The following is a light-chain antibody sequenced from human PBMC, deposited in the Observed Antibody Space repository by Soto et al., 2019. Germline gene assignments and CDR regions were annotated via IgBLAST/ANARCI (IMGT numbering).Light chain of an antibody. J-gene: IGKJ1*01. V-gene: IGKV3-20*01. CDR3: QQYGNPPWT. CDR1: QSVSSSY. CDR2: GAS. Sequence: EIVLTQSPGTLSLSPGERATLSGMASQSVSSSYLAWYQQKPGQAPRLLIYGASSRATGIPDRFSGSGSGTDFTLTISRLEAEDVAVYHCQQYGNPPWTFGLGTKVDIK.